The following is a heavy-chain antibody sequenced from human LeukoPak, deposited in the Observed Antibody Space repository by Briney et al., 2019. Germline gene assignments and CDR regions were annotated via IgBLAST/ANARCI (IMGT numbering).Heavy chain of an antibody. V-gene: IGHV4-39*07. Sequence: SETLSLTCTVSGGSISSSSYYWGWIRQPPGKGLEWIGSIYYSGSTYYNPSLKSRVTISVDTSKNQFSLKLSSVTAADTAVYYCASSAADILTGSYYFDYWGQGTLVTVSS. CDR2: IYYSGST. CDR1: GGSISSSSYY. D-gene: IGHD3-9*01. CDR3: ASSAADILTGSYYFDY. J-gene: IGHJ4*02.